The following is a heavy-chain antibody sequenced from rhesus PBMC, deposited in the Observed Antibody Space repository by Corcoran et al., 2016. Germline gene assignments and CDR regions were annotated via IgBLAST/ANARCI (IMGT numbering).Heavy chain of an antibody. D-gene: IGHD3-28*01. CDR1: GGSTSLSNW. J-gene: IGHJ4*01. CDR3: ARIRYYYDSGYYGRPFDY. V-gene: IGHV4-65*01. Sequence: QVQLQESGPGLVKPSGTLSLTCPVSGGSTSLSNWWSWIRPPPRMVLEWSGYISVSSRSTYYNPSLTSQLTISTDTSKNQFSLKLSSVTAADTAVYYCARIRYYYDSGYYGRPFDYWGQGVLVTVSS. CDR2: ISVSSRST.